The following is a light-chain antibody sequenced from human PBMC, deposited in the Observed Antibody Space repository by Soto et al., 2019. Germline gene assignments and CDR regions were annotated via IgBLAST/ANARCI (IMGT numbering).Light chain of an antibody. CDR3: QQSYIAPRT. J-gene: IGKJ2*01. Sequence: DIPMTQSPSSLSASVGDRVTITCRPSQYISSYLNWYQQIPGRAPKLLIYSASALQRGVPSRFSGSGSGTDFTLSISSLQPEDFATYYCQQSYIAPRTFGPGTRLEI. CDR1: QYISSY. CDR2: SAS. V-gene: IGKV1-39*01.